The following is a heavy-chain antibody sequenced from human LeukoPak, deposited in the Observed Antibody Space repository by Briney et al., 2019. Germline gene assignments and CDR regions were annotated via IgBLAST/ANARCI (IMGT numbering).Heavy chain of an antibody. CDR3: ANWIGSSSRDY. CDR1: GFTFSTYA. V-gene: IGHV3-23*01. J-gene: IGHJ4*02. D-gene: IGHD6-6*01. Sequence: GGSLRLSCAASGFTFSTYAMTWVRQAPGKGLEWVSGINSNGDEIYYADSVRGRFTISRDNSNNALYLQMDSLRTEDTAVYYCANWIGSSSRDYWGQGALVTVSS. CDR2: INSNGDEI.